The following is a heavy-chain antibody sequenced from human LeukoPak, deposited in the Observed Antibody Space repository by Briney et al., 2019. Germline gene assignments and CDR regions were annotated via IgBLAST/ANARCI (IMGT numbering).Heavy chain of an antibody. CDR3: ASRDQSCSGDTCYPIDY. D-gene: IGHD2-15*01. J-gene: IGHJ4*02. V-gene: IGHV3-74*01. CDR1: GLTFSSYW. CDR2: INREGSST. Sequence: GGSLRLSCAVSGLTFSSYWMHWVRQAPGKGLVWVSRINREGSSTSYADSVKGRFTISRDNAKNTLYLQMNSLRAEDTAVYHCASRDQSCSGDTCYPIDYWGQGTLVTVSS.